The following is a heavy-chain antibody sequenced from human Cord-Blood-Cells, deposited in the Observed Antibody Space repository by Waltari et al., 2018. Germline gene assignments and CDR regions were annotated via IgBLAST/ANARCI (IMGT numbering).Heavy chain of an antibody. V-gene: IGHV2-5*01. D-gene: IGHD3-10*01. J-gene: IGHJ4*02. CDR3: AHTSYYYGSGSYYNY. Sequence: QITLKESGPTLVKPTQTLTLTCTFSGFSLSTSGVGVGWIRKPPGKALEWLALIYWNDDKRYSPSLKSRLTITKDTSKNQVVLTMTNMDPVDTATYYCAHTSYYYGSGSYYNYWGQGTLVTVSS. CDR1: GFSLSTSGVG. CDR2: IYWNDDK.